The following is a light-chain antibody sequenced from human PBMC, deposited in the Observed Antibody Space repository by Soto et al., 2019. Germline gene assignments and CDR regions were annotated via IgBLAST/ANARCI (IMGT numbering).Light chain of an antibody. CDR3: QQYGSSPPIT. Sequence: EIGLTQSPGTLSLSPGERATLSCRASHSVSSSYLAWYQQKPGQAPRLLIYGASSRATGIPDRFSGSGSGTDFTLTISRLEPEDCAVYYCQQYGSSPPITFGQGTRLEIK. V-gene: IGKV3-20*01. CDR1: HSVSSSY. J-gene: IGKJ5*01. CDR2: GAS.